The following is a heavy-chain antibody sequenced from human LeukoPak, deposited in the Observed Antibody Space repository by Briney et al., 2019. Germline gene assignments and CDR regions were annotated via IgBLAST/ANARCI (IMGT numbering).Heavy chain of an antibody. D-gene: IGHD4-23*01. CDR3: SMSTVAMDV. Sequence: SETLSLTCSVSGGSISSGNYYWNWTRQPAGKGLEWIGRIYSSGSTNYNPSLKSRVTISVDTSKNHFSLKLSSVTAADTAVYYCSMSTVAMDVWGKGTTVTISS. CDR1: GGSISSGNYY. J-gene: IGHJ6*03. CDR2: IYSSGST. V-gene: IGHV4-61*02.